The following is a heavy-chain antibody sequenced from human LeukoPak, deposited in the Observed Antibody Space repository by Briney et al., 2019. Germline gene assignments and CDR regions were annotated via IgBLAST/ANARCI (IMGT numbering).Heavy chain of an antibody. V-gene: IGHV3-49*04. Sequence: PGGSLRLSCTASGFTFGDYAMSWVRQAPGKGLEWVGFIRSKAYGGTTEYAASVKGRFTISRDDSKSIAYLQMDSLKTEDTAVYYCTRVDLGLWFGESTFGYWGQGTLVTVSS. CDR1: GFTFGDYA. D-gene: IGHD3-10*01. CDR3: TRVDLGLWFGESTFGY. J-gene: IGHJ4*02. CDR2: IRSKAYGGTT.